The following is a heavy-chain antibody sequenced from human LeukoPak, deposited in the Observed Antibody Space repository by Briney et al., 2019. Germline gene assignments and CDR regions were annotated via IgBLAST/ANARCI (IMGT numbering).Heavy chain of an antibody. J-gene: IGHJ4*02. V-gene: IGHV4-39*01. Sequence: PSETLSLTCTVSGGSISSSSYYWGWIRQPPGKGLEWIGSIYYSGSTYYNPSLKSRVTISVDTSKNQFSLKLSSVTAADTAVYYCARARAGTVEYWGQGTLVTVSS. CDR3: ARARAGTVEY. D-gene: IGHD1-1*01. CDR1: GGSISSSSYY. CDR2: IYYSGST.